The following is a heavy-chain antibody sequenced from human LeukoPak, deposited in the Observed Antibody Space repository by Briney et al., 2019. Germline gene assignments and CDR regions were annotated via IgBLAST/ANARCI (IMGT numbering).Heavy chain of an antibody. D-gene: IGHD6-19*01. Sequence: GGSLRLSCAASGFTSSSYAMSWVRQAPGEGLEWVSRICGSGDRTYYADSVKGGFTLSRDNSKNTLYLQMNRLRDGDTAVYYCAKERSSGWPFDYWGQGTLVTVSS. CDR3: AKERSSGWPFDY. V-gene: IGHV3-23*01. CDR2: ICGSGDRT. CDR1: GFTSSSYA. J-gene: IGHJ4*02.